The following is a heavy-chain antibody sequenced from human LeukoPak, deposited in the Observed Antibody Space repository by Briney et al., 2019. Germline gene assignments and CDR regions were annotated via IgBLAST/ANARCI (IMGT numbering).Heavy chain of an antibody. J-gene: IGHJ6*04. V-gene: IGHV4-38-2*01. CDR2: IYHSGST. CDR3: TQGMDV. Sequence: PSETLSLTCAVSGYSISSGCYWGWIRQPPGKGLEWIGSIYHSGSTYYNPSLKSRVTISVDTSKNQFSLKLSSVTAADTAVYYCTQGMDVWGKGTTVTVSS. CDR1: GYSISSGCY.